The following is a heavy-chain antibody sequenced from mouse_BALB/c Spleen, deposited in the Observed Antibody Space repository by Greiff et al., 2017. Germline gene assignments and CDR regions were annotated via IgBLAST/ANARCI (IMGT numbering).Heavy chain of an antibody. CDR3: ARGYYTWFAY. J-gene: IGHJ3*01. D-gene: IGHD1-1*01. CDR2: ISYSGST. V-gene: IGHV3-2*02. Sequence: EVQLQESGPGLVKPSQSLSLTCTVTGYSITSDYAWNWIRQFPGNKLEWMGYISYSGSTSYNPSLKSRISITRDTSKNQFFLQLNSVTTEDTATYYCARGYYTWFAYWGQGTLVTVSA. CDR1: GYSITSDYA.